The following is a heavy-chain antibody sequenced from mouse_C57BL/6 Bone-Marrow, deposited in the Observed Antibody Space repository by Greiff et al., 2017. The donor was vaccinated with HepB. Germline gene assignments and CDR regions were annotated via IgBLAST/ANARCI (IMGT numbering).Heavy chain of an antibody. CDR1: GYTFTSYG. D-gene: IGHD1-1*01. Sequence: VKLMESGAELARPGASVKLSCKASGYTFTSYGISWVKQRTGQGLEWIGEIYPRSGNTYYNEKFKGKATLTADKSSSTAYMELRSLTSEDSAVYFCASPIYYYGSSYAYWGQGTLVTVSA. V-gene: IGHV1-81*01. CDR2: IYPRSGNT. CDR3: ASPIYYYGSSYAY. J-gene: IGHJ3*01.